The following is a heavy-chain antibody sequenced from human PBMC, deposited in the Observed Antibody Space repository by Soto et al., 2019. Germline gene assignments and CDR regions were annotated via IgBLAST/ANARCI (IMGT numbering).Heavy chain of an antibody. Sequence: PGGSLRLSCAASGFTFSDYYMSWIRQAPGKGLEWVAVIWYDGSNKYYADSVKGRFTISRDNSKNTLYLQMNSLRAEDTAVYYCARDFGYCSSTSCYGETNWFAPWGQGTLVTVSS. CDR3: ARDFGYCSSTSCYGETNWFAP. CDR1: GFTFSDYY. V-gene: IGHV3-33*08. D-gene: IGHD2-2*03. CDR2: IWYDGSNK. J-gene: IGHJ5*02.